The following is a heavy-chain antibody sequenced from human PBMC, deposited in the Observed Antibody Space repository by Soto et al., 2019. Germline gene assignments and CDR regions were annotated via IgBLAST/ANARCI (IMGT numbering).Heavy chain of an antibody. CDR1: GFTVSSNY. J-gene: IGHJ3*02. Sequence: EVQLVESGGLIQPGGSLRLSCAASGFTVSSNYMSWVRQAPGKGLEWVSVIYSGGSTYYADSVKGRFTISRDNSKNTLYLQMNSLRAEDTAVYYCARGVLLDTAWLGAFDIWGQGTMVTVSS. V-gene: IGHV3-53*01. CDR3: ARGVLLDTAWLGAFDI. CDR2: IYSGGST. D-gene: IGHD5-18*01.